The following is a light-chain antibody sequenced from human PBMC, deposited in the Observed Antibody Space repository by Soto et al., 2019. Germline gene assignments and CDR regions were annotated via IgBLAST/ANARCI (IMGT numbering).Light chain of an antibody. CDR3: QHYNDWPPAFA. CDR2: GAS. V-gene: IGKV3D-15*01. Sequence: EILMTQSPATLSVSPGERATLSCRASQSLNRNLAWYQQKPGQAPRLNIYGASTRASGIPARFSGSGSGTEFTLTISSLQAEDFALYYCQHYNDWPPAFAFGPGTKVDL. J-gene: IGKJ3*01. CDR1: QSLNRN.